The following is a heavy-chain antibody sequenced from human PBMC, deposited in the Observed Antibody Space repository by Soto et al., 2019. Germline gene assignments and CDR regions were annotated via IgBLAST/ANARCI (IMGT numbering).Heavy chain of an antibody. CDR1: SGSISRYY. V-gene: IGHV4-59*01. CDR3: ARMERSKEGLAVYYYDY. Sequence: SESLSLTCTVASGSISRYYWSWIRHPPGKGLEWIGYISYSGNTNYNPSLKSRVTLSADTSKNQLSLNLTSATAADTAVYYCARMERSKEGLAVYYYDYRGKGTRVTVSS. J-gene: IGHJ4*02. CDR2: ISYSGNT. D-gene: IGHD3-3*02.